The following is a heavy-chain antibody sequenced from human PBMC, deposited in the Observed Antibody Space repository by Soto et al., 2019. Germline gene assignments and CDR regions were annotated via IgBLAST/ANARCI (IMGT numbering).Heavy chain of an antibody. CDR2: IYYSGST. J-gene: IGHJ4*02. CDR1: GFSISSYY. CDR3: ARDRRDDDFWSGYYSQYYFEY. D-gene: IGHD3-3*01. Sequence: PDTLTLTCTFFGFSISSYYWSWVRQPPGKGPEGLGYIYYSGSTNYSPSLKSRVTISVDTAKNQFSLKLSSVTAADTAVYYCARDRRDDDFWSGYYSQYYFEYWGQGTLVTVSS. V-gene: IGHV4-59*01.